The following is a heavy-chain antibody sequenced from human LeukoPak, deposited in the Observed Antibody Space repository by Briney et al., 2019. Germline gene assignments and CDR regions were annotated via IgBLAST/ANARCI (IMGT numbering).Heavy chain of an antibody. CDR1: GYTFTGYY. CDR3: ARVWFGELLLFY. D-gene: IGHD3-10*01. CDR2: INPNSGGT. J-gene: IGHJ4*02. V-gene: IGHV1-2*02. Sequence: ASVKVSCKASGYTFTGYYMHWVRQAPGQGLEWMGWINPNSGGTNYAQKFQGRVTMTRDTSISTAYMELSRPRSDDTAVYYCARVWFGELLLFYWGQGTLVTVSS.